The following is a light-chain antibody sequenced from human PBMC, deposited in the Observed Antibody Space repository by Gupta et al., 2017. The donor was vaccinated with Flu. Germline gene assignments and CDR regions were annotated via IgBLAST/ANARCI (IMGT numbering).Light chain of an antibody. CDR2: EGS. V-gene: IGLV2-23*01. Sequence: IVISCTGTSSDVGSYNLDSWYQQHPGKAPKLMIYEGSTRPSGVSNRFSGSKSGNTAALTISGLQAEDEADYHCCTYAGSSTLVVFGGGTKMTVL. J-gene: IGLJ2*01. CDR3: CTYAGSSTLVV. CDR1: SSDVGSYNL.